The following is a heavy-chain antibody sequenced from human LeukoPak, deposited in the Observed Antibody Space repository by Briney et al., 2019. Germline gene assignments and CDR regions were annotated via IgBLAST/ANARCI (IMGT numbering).Heavy chain of an antibody. D-gene: IGHD3-22*01. J-gene: IGHJ3*02. CDR3: VRSQNYYDSSGSFADAFDI. V-gene: IGHV3-74*01. CDR2: LNSDGSDT. CDR1: GFTFSGNW. Sequence: GGSLRLSCAASGFTFSGNWMHWVRQAPGKGLVWVSRLNSDGSDTRYADSVKGRFTISRDNAKNTLYLQMNSLRVEDTAVYYCVRSQNYYDSSGSFADAFDIWGQGTMVTVSS.